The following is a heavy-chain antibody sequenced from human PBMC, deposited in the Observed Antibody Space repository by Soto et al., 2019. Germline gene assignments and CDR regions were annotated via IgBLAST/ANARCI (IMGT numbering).Heavy chain of an antibody. CDR2: IIPIFGNT. CDR3: ARGCRGDIVVVPAAPPDAFDI. D-gene: IGHD2-2*01. V-gene: IGHV1-8*02. Sequence: GASVKVSCKASGGTFSSYAISWVRQAPGQGLEWMGGIIPIFGNTGYAQKFQGRVTMTRNTSISTAYMELSSLRSEDTAVYYCARGCRGDIVVVPAAPPDAFDIWGQGTMVTVSS. CDR1: GGTFSSYA. J-gene: IGHJ3*02.